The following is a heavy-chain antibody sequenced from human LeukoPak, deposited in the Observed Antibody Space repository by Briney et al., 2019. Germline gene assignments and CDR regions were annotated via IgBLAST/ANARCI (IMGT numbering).Heavy chain of an antibody. D-gene: IGHD3-10*01. CDR2: IYSDGDT. J-gene: IGHJ4*02. V-gene: IGHV3-53*01. Sequence: PGGSLRLSCAASGFSVSSNYMSWVRQAPGQGLECVSGIYSDGDTYYSDSVKGRFSISRENSKNTLYLQMNSLRGEDTAVYYCAKDGDTMIRGVIYYDCWGQGTLVSVSS. CDR3: AKDGDTMIRGVIYYDC. CDR1: GFSVSSNY.